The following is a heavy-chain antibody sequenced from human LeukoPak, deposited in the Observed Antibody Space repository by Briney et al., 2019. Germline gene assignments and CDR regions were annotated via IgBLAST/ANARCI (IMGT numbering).Heavy chain of an antibody. D-gene: IGHD2-2*01. V-gene: IGHV1-8*03. CDR3: ARVPKGSTSCCLDY. J-gene: IGHJ4*02. CDR1: GYTFTSYD. CDR2: MNPNSGNT. Sequence: ASVKVSCKASGYTFTSYDINWVRQATGQGLEWIGWMNPNSGNTGYAQKFQGRVTITRNTSISTAYMELSSLRSEDTAVYYCARVPKGSTSCCLDYWGQGTLVTVSS.